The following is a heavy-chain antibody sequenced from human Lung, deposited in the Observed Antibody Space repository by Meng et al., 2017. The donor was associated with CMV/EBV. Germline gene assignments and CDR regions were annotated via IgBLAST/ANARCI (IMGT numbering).Heavy chain of an antibody. J-gene: IGHJ3*02. D-gene: IGHD6-6*01. CDR3: ARGGYSSSSGAFDI. CDR1: GFTFSSSA. V-gene: IGHV3-30-3*01. Sequence: SXKISXAASGFTFSSSAMHWVRQAPGKGLEWVAVIAYNGSNKYYADSVKGRFTISRDNSKNTLYLQMNSLRAEDTAVYYCARGGYSSSSGAFDIWGQGXMVTVSS. CDR2: IAYNGSNK.